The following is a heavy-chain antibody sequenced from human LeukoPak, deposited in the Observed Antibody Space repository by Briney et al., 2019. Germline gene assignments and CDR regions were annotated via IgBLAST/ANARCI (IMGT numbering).Heavy chain of an antibody. CDR1: GYTFTSYA. CDR2: INAGNGNT. V-gene: IGHV1-3*01. Sequence: ASVKVSCKASGYTFTSYAMHWVRQAPGQRLEWMGWINAGNGNTKYSQKFQGRVTITRDTSASTAYMELSSLRAEDTAVYYCARDALVTRSSLVVPAAWGQGTLVTVSS. D-gene: IGHD2-2*01. J-gene: IGHJ4*02. CDR3: ARDALVTRSSLVVPAA.